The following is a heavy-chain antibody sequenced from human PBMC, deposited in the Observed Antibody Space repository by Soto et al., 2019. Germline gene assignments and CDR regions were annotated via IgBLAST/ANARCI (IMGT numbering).Heavy chain of an antibody. V-gene: IGHV4-4*02. D-gene: IGHD5-18*01. CDR2: IYHSGSI. CDR3: TRHVDTAMADFDY. Sequence: PSETLSLTCAVSGVSISSSNWWSWVRQPPGKGLEWIGEIYHSGSINYNPSLKSRVTISVDKSKNQFFLKLNSVTAADTAVYYCTRHVDTAMADFDYWGQGILVTVSS. CDR1: GVSISSSNW. J-gene: IGHJ4*02.